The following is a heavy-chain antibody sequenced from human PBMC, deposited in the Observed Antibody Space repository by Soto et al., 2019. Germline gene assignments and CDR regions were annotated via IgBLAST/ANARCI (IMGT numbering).Heavy chain of an antibody. V-gene: IGHV1-18*04. CDR3: AREFYDPGIAVAGTVCYCYGMDV. CDR2: ISAYNGNT. J-gene: IGHJ6*02. D-gene: IGHD6-19*01. CDR1: GYTFTSYG. Sequence: QVQLVQSGAEVKKPGASVKVSCKASGYTFTSYGISWVRQAPGQGLEWMGWISAYNGNTNYAQKHQGRVTMTTDTSTSTAYMELRSLRSDDTAVYYCAREFYDPGIAVAGTVCYCYGMDVWGQGTTVTVSS.